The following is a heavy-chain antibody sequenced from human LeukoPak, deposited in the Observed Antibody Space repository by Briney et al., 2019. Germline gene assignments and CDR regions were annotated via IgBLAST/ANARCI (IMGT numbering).Heavy chain of an antibody. CDR1: GFTVSSNY. CDR3: AKVITMIVVASPFDY. CDR2: ISGSGGST. J-gene: IGHJ4*02. V-gene: IGHV3-23*01. Sequence: GGSLRLSCAASGFTVSSNYMSWVRQAPGKGLEWVSAISGSGGSTYYADSVKGRFTISRDNSKNTLYLQMNSLRAEDTAVYYCAKVITMIVVASPFDYWGQGTLVTVSS. D-gene: IGHD3-22*01.